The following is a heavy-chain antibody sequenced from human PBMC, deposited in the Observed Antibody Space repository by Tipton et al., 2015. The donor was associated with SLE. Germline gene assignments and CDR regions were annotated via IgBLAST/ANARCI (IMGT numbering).Heavy chain of an antibody. CDR1: GGSIRSGSYY. D-gene: IGHD2-15*01. V-gene: IGHV4-61*02. CDR3: ARMFIGYYMDV. J-gene: IGHJ6*03. Sequence: LSLTCTVSGGSIRSGSYYWSWIRQPAGKGLEWIGRIYTSGSTNYNPSLKSRVTISVDTSKNQFSLKLSSVTAADTAVYYCARMFIGYYMDVWGKGTTVTGSS. CDR2: IYTSGST.